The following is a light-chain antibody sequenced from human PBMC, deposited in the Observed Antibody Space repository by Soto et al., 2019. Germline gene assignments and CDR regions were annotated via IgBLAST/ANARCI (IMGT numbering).Light chain of an antibody. V-gene: IGKV1-39*01. J-gene: IGKJ1*01. CDR1: QSISNY. Sequence: DIQMTQSPSSLSASVGDRVTITCRASQSISNYLNWYQQKPGKAPKLLIYAASSMQSGVPSRFSGSGSETDFTLTISSLQPDDSATYYCQQSFSPLWTFGQGIKVEL. CDR2: AAS. CDR3: QQSFSPLWT.